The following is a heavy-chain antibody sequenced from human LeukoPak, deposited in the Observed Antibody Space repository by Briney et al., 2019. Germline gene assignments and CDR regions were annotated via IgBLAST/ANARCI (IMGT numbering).Heavy chain of an antibody. V-gene: IGHV3-23*01. CDR1: GFTFSSYA. CDR2: ISGSGGST. Sequence: GGSLRLPCAASGFTFSSYAMNWVRQAPGKGLEWVSAISGSGGSTYYADSVKGRFTISRDNSKNTLYLQMNSLRAEDTAVYYCAKEESSTLSRCYLEYWGQGTLVTVSS. D-gene: IGHD2-2*01. CDR3: AKEESSTLSRCYLEY. J-gene: IGHJ4*02.